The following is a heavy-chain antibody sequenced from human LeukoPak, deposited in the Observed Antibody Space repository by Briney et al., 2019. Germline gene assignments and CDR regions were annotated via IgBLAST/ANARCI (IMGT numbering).Heavy chain of an antibody. V-gene: IGHV4-59*12. J-gene: IGHJ6*03. CDR1: GGSISSYY. CDR3: ARGAYYDFWSGYYYYYYYMDV. CDR2: IYYSGST. D-gene: IGHD3-3*01. Sequence: PSETLSLTCTVSGGSISSYYWSWIRQPPGKGLEWIGYIYYSGSTNYNPSLKSRVTISVDTSKNQFSLKLSSVTAADTAVYYCARGAYYDFWSGYYYYYYYMDVWGKGTTVTVSS.